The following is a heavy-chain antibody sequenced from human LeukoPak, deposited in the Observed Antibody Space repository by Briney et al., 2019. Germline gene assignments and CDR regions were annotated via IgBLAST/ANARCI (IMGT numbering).Heavy chain of an antibody. V-gene: IGHV3-7*01. D-gene: IGHD4-11*01. CDR3: ARNRMTTVTTGYFDY. Sequence: PGGSLRLSCAACGFTFSRYWVSWVRQAPGKGREWVANIKQEGSNKYYADSVKGRFTISRDNSKNTLYLQMNSLRAEDTAVYYCARNRMTTVTTGYFDYWGQGTLVTVSS. CDR1: GFTFSRYW. CDR2: IKQEGSNK. J-gene: IGHJ4*02.